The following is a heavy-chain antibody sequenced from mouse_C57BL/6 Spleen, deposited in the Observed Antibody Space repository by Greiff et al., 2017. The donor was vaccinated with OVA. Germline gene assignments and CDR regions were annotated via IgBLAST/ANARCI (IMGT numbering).Heavy chain of an antibody. CDR2: ISSGGDYI. Sequence: EVMLVESGEGLVKPGGSLKLSCAASGFTFSSYAMSWVRQTPEKRLEWVAYISSGGDYIYYADTVKGRFTISRDNARNTLYLQMSSLKPEDTAMYYSTRDELGQGFAYWGQGTLVTVSA. CDR3: TRDELGQGFAY. CDR1: GFTFSSYA. V-gene: IGHV5-9-1*02. D-gene: IGHD4-1*01. J-gene: IGHJ3*01.